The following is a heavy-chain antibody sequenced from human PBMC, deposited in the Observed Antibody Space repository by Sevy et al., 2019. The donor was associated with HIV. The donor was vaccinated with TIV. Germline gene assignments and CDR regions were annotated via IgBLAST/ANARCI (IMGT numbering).Heavy chain of an antibody. CDR1: GFTFSSHA. D-gene: IGHD3-3*01. CDR2: ISGNGGTT. V-gene: IGHV3-23*01. J-gene: IGHJ4*02. Sequence: GGSLRLSCAASGFTFSSHAMSWVRQAPGKGLEWVSAISGNGGTTYHADSVKGRFTISRDNSQNTLYLQMNSLRAEDTAIYYCAGIFGDLFDYWGQGTLVTVSS. CDR3: AGIFGDLFDY.